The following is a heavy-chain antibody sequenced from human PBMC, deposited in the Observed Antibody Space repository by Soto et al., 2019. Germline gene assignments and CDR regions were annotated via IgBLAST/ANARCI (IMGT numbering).Heavy chain of an antibody. D-gene: IGHD3-22*01. CDR3: AKALPYYDSSGDQSFAY. CDR1: EFTFSSYA. Sequence: GGSLRLACAAPEFTFSSYAMRWVRQAPGKGLEWVSAISGSGGSTYYADSVKRRFTISRDDSKNTLYLQMNSLRAEDTAVYYCAKALPYYDSSGDQSFAYWGQGTLVTVSS. J-gene: IGHJ4*02. V-gene: IGHV3-23*01. CDR2: ISGSGGST.